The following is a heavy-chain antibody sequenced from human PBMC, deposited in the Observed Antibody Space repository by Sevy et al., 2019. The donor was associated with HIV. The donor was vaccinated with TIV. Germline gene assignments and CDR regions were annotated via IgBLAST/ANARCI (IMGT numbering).Heavy chain of an antibody. CDR1: GFTFSRHG. D-gene: IGHD4-17*01. Sequence: GGYLRLSCAASGFTFSRHGIHCVRQAPGKGLEWVAVISYDGSNKYYRDSVEGRFTISRDNSKNTLYLQMNSLRVVDTAVYYCAKNGATVSPFYAFDMWGQGTTVTVSS. V-gene: IGHV3-30*18. CDR2: ISYDGSNK. J-gene: IGHJ3*02. CDR3: AKNGATVSPFYAFDM.